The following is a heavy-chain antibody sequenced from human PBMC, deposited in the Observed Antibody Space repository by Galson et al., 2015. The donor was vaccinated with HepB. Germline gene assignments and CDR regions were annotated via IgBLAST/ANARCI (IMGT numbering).Heavy chain of an antibody. J-gene: IGHJ4*02. CDR2: ISGSGGST. Sequence: SLRLSCAASGFTFSSYAMSWVRQAPGKGLEWVSAISGSGGSTYYADSVKGRFTISRDNSKNTLYLQMNSLRAEDTAVYYCAKGPFLGWLLYDYWGQGTLVTVSS. V-gene: IGHV3-23*01. CDR3: AKGPFLGWLLYDY. D-gene: IGHD3-3*01. CDR1: GFTFSSYA.